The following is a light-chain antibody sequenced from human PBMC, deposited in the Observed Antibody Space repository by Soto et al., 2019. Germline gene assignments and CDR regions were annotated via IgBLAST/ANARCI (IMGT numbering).Light chain of an antibody. V-gene: IGKV3-20*01. CDR2: GAS. J-gene: IGKJ3*01. CDR3: QQYGSSPGFT. Sequence: EIVLTQSPGTLSLSPGERATLSCRASQSVSSSYLAWYQQKPGQAPRLLIYGASSRATGIPDRFIGSGSGTDFTITISRLEPEDFAVYYCQQYGSSPGFTFGPGTKVDIK. CDR1: QSVSSSY.